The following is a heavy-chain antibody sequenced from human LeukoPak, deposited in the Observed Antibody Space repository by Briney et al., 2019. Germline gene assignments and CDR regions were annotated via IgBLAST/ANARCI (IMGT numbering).Heavy chain of an antibody. J-gene: IGHJ3*02. CDR2: IYYSGST. CDR3: AKQKRSTVYDPFDI. Sequence: PSETLSLTCSVSGGSISSDSYYWGWIRQPPGKGLEWIGSIYYSGSTYYNPSLKSRVIISVDTSKNHFSLKLSSVTAADTAVYYCAKQKRSTVYDPFDIWGQGTMVTVSS. V-gene: IGHV4-39*07. D-gene: IGHD1-14*01. CDR1: GGSISSDSYY.